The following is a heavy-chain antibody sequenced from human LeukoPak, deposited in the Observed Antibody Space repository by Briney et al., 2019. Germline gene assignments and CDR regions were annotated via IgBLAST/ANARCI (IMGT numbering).Heavy chain of an antibody. V-gene: IGHV4-39*01. J-gene: IGHJ3*02. CDR3: ARRYLGYCSGGSCYPNFDI. Sequence: SETLSLTCIVSGGSISSSSYYWGWIRQPPGKGLEWIGYISYGGSTYYSPSLKGRVTISVNTSKNQFSLKLSSVTAADTAVYFCARRYLGYCSGGSCYPNFDIWGQGTMVTVSS. CDR2: ISYGGST. D-gene: IGHD2-15*01. CDR1: GGSISSSSYY.